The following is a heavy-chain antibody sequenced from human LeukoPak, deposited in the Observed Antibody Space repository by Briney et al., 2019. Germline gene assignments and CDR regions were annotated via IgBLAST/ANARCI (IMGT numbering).Heavy chain of an antibody. CDR2: INHSGST. J-gene: IGHJ3*02. D-gene: IGHD3-16*01. CDR1: GGSFSGYY. Sequence: PSETLSLTCAVYGGSFSGYYWSWIRQPPGKGLEWIGEINHSGSTNYNPSLKSRVTISVDTSKNQFSLKLSSVTAADTAVYYRARGLGLEDIWGQGTMVTVSS. CDR3: ARGLGLEDI. V-gene: IGHV4-34*01.